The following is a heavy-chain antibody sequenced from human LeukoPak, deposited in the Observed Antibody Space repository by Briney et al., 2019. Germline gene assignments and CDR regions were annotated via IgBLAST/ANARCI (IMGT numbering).Heavy chain of an antibody. Sequence: GTSLRLSCEASGFIFNHYALHWGRQAPHKGLGWVAVIWSDGTNRYYADSVKGRFSIFRDDSQKRVFLQMNSLRAEDTAVYYCVRDAQRGFDYSNSLQYWGQGALVTVSS. CDR2: IWSDGTNR. J-gene: IGHJ4*02. CDR1: GFIFNHYA. CDR3: VRDAQRGFDYSNSLQY. V-gene: IGHV3-33*01. D-gene: IGHD4-11*01.